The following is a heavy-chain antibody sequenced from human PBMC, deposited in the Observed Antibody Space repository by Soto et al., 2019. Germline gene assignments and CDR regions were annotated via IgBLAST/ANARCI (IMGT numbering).Heavy chain of an antibody. CDR3: ARDQGGYYDISREFDP. D-gene: IGHD3-22*01. V-gene: IGHV4-4*02. CDR1: GGSISSSNW. CDR2: IYHSGST. J-gene: IGHJ5*02. Sequence: SETLSLTCAVSGGSISSSNWWSWIRQPPGKGMEWIGEIYHSGSTNYNPSLKSRVTISVDKSKNQFSLKLSSVTAADTALYYCARDQGGYYDISREFDPWGQETLVTVSS.